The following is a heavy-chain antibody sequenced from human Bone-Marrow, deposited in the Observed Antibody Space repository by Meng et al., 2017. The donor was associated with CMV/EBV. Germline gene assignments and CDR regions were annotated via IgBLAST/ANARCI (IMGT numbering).Heavy chain of an antibody. CDR3: TTLRTMVRGVDRCY. CDR1: GVAVSNAR. CDR2: IKSKTDGETT. Sequence: GVAVSNARMSWVSQRQGKKREWVGDIKSKTDGETTDYAAPMKGRFTISRNDSKNTLYLQINGLKTEDTAVYYCTTLRTMVRGVDRCYWGQGALVTVSS. D-gene: IGHD3-10*01. J-gene: IGHJ4*02. V-gene: IGHV3-15*01.